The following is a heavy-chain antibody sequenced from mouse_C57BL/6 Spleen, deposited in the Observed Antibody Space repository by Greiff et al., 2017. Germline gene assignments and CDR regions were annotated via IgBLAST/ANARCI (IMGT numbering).Heavy chain of an antibody. CDR3: AIDKNGFPY. CDR1: GYTFTSYW. Sequence: QVQLQQPGAELVMPGASVKLSCKASGYTFTSYWMHWVKQRPGQGLEWIGEIDPSDSYTNYNQKFKGKSTLTVDKSSSTAYMQLSSLTSEDSSVYYCAIDKNGFPYWFQDTLVTVSA. CDR2: IDPSDSYT. J-gene: IGHJ3*01. V-gene: IGHV1-69*01.